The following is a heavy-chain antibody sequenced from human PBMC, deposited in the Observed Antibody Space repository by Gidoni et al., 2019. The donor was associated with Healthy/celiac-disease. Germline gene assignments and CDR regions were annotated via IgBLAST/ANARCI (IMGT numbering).Heavy chain of an antibody. J-gene: IGHJ3*02. CDR2: IIPILGIA. Sequence: QVQLVQSGAEVKKPGSSVKVSCKASGGTFSSYAISWVRQAPGQGLEWMGRIIPILGIANYAQKFQGRVTITADKSTSTAYMELSSLRSEDTAVYYCASSYYDILTGPDYDAFDIWGQGTMVTVSS. CDR3: ASSYYDILTGPDYDAFDI. CDR1: GGTFSSYA. D-gene: IGHD3-9*01. V-gene: IGHV1-69*04.